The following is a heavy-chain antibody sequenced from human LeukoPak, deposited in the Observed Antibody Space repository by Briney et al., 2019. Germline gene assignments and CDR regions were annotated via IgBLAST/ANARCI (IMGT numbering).Heavy chain of an antibody. CDR2: ISSSSSYI. CDR1: GFTFSSYS. J-gene: IGHJ4*02. CDR3: AKEPSHSSGYWDS. D-gene: IGHD3-22*01. V-gene: IGHV3-21*04. Sequence: GGSLRLSCAASGFTFSSYSMNWVRQAPGKGLEWVSSISSSSSYIYYADSVKGRFTISRDNSKNTVYLQMNSLRVEDTALYYCAKEPSHSSGYWDSWGQGTLVTVSS.